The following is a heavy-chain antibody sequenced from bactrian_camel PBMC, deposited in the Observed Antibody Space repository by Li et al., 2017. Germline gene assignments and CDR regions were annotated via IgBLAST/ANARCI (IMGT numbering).Heavy chain of an antibody. V-gene: IGHV3S54*01. Sequence: QVQLVESGGGAVQPGGSLRLSCVASGRIYKDCLGWFRQAPGKEREGVAFVYLGGGRTYYADSVKGRFTISKDNRRNIMYLQMNNLKPEDTAMYFCRVLRRPGHRL. J-gene: IGHJ4*01. D-gene: IGHD3*01. CDR2: VYLGGGRT. CDR1: GRIYKDC.